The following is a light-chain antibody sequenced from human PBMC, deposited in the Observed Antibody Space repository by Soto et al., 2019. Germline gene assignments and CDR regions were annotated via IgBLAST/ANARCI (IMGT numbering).Light chain of an antibody. CDR1: QSVSTN. Sequence: EIVMTQSPATLSVSPGERATLSCRASQSVSTNLAWYQQKPGQAPSLLIYGASTRATGGTAGFSGSGSGTEFTLTISSLQSEDFAVYYCQQYNDWPHTFGQGNKLKIK. J-gene: IGKJ2*01. V-gene: IGKV3-15*01. CDR3: QQYNDWPHT. CDR2: GAS.